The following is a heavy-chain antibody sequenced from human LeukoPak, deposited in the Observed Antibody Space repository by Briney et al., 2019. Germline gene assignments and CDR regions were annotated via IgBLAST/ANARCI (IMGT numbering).Heavy chain of an antibody. CDR3: ARDMELRYFDWLPSEGCFDY. CDR2: ISSSGSTI. V-gene: IGHV3-11*01. CDR1: GFTFSDYY. J-gene: IGHJ4*02. D-gene: IGHD3-9*01. Sequence: PGGSLRLSCAASGFTFSDYYMNWVCQAPGKGLEWVSYISSSGSTIYYADSVKGRFTISRENAKNSLYLQMNRLRAEDTAVYYCARDMELRYFDWLPSEGCFDYWGQGTVVTVSS.